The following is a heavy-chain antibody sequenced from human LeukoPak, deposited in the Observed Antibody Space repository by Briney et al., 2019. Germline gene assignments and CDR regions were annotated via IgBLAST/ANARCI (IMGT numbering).Heavy chain of an antibody. CDR1: GLTFSNAW. V-gene: IGHV3-15*01. J-gene: IGHJ4*02. CDR3: TTAPSATDY. Sequence: GGSLRLSCAASGLTFSNAWMSWVRQAPRKGLEWVGRIKSKVHGGTTDYAAPVKGRFTMSRDDSKDTLHLQMNSLKIEDTAVYYCTTAPSATDYWGPGTLVTVSS. CDR2: IKSKVHGGTT. D-gene: IGHD6-6*01.